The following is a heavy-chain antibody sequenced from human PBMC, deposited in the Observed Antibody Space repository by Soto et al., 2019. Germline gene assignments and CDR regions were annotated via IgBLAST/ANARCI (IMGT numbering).Heavy chain of an antibody. V-gene: IGHV3-30*18. Sequence: GGSPRLYCAASGFAFSSYGMHWVRQAPGKGLEWVAVISYDGSNKYYADSVKGRFTISRDNSKNTLYLKMNSLRAEATAVYYCAKGSNVGYSSVRLDYWGQGTVVNVS. CDR3: AKGSNVGYSSVRLDY. CDR2: ISYDGSNK. D-gene: IGHD6-19*01. CDR1: GFAFSSYG. J-gene: IGHJ4*02.